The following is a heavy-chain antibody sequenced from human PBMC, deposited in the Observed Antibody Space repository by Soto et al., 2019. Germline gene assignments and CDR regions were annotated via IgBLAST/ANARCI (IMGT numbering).Heavy chain of an antibody. CDR1: GYRFTSHY. J-gene: IGHJ4*02. CDR3: ARQSFDTSGSLDC. Sequence: AASVKVSCKASGYRFTSHYIHWARQAPGQGLGWMGIINPYGGNTVYTQTFQDRVTMTRDTSTSTVYMALSGLRSDDTAIYFCARQSFDTSGSLDCWGQGTPVTVSA. V-gene: IGHV1-46*01. CDR2: INPYGGNT. D-gene: IGHD3-22*01.